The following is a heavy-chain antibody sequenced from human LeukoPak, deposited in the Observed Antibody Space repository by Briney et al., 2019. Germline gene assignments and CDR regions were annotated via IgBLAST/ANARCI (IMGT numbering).Heavy chain of an antibody. CDR2: NNHSGST. CDR3: ARHAGGISATGTRPFDY. J-gene: IGHJ4*02. D-gene: IGHD6-13*01. V-gene: IGHV4-34*01. Sequence: PSETLSLTCAVYGGSFSGYYWSWIRQPPGKGLEWIGENNHSGSTYYNPSLKSRVTMSVDTSKNQFSLKLSSVTAADTAVYYCARHAGGISATGTRPFDYWGQGTLVTVSS. CDR1: GGSFSGYY.